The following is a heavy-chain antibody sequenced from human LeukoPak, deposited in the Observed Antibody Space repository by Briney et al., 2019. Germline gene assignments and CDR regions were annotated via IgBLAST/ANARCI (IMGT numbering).Heavy chain of an antibody. CDR1: GYTFTGYY. V-gene: IGHV1-2*02. CDR3: ARWSAGYSSSREASDI. Sequence: GASVKVSCKASGYTFTGYYMHWVRQAPGQGLEWMGWINPNSGGTNYAQKFQGRVTMTRDTSISTAYMELSRLRSDDTAVYYCARWSAGYSSSREASDIWGQGTMVTVSS. CDR2: INPNSGGT. D-gene: IGHD6-13*01. J-gene: IGHJ3*02.